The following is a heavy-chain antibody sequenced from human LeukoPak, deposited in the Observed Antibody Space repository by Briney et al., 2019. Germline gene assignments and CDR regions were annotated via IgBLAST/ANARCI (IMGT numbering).Heavy chain of an antibody. CDR1: GYTFTRFG. J-gene: IGHJ6*02. V-gene: IGHV1-18*01. Sequence: ASVKVSCKASGYTFTRFGISWVRQAPGQGLEWMGRISAYNGNTNYAQKLQGRVTMTTDTSTSTVYMELRSLRSDDTAVYYCARGVLGDILTGYYLYYYGMDVWGQGTTVTVSS. D-gene: IGHD3-9*01. CDR3: ARGVLGDILTGYYLYYYGMDV. CDR2: ISAYNGNT.